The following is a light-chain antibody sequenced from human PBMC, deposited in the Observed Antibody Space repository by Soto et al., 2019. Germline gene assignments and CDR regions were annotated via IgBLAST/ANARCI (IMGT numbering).Light chain of an antibody. Sequence: DIQMTQSPSSLSASVGDRVTITCRASQTISTYLNWYQQEPGKAPKLLIYAASSLQSGVQSRFSGSGSGTDFTLTSSSLQPEDFAAYYCQQSHGIPYTFGQGTKLEIK. CDR3: QQSHGIPYT. J-gene: IGKJ2*01. V-gene: IGKV1-39*01. CDR1: QTISTY. CDR2: AAS.